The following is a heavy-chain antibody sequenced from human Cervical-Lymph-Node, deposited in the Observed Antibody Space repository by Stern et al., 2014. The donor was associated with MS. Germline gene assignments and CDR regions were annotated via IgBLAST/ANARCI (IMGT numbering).Heavy chain of an antibody. D-gene: IGHD2-15*01. V-gene: IGHV1-18*01. CDR1: GYTFTSYG. J-gene: IGHJ3*02. CDR3: ARGLLGSENAFDI. CDR2: IRAYNCNT. Sequence: QVQMVQSGAEVKQPGASVKVYCKASGYTFTSYGIRWVRQAPGQGIEWMGWIRAYNCNTNYAQKLQGRVTMTTDTSTSTAYMELRSLRSDDTAVYYCARGLLGSENAFDIWGQGTMVTVSS.